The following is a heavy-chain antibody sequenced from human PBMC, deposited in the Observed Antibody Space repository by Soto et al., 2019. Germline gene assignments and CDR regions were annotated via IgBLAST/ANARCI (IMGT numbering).Heavy chain of an antibody. Sequence: QVQLQQWGAGLLKPSETLSLTCAVYGGSFSGYYWSWIRQPPGKGLEWIGEINHSGSTNYNPSLKSRVTISVDTSKNQFSLKLSSVTAADTAVYYCARGRLWFGKGWFDPWGQGTLVTVSS. CDR3: ARGRLWFGKGWFDP. CDR2: INHSGST. J-gene: IGHJ5*02. D-gene: IGHD3-10*01. CDR1: GGSFSGYY. V-gene: IGHV4-34*01.